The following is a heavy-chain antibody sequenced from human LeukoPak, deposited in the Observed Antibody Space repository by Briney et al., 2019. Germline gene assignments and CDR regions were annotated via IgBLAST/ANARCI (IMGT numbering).Heavy chain of an antibody. CDR2: IYYSVNT. Sequence: SEALSLTCTVSGDSISSYYWTWIRQPPGKGLDWIGYIYYSVNTNYNPSLKSRVTISLDTSKNQFSLKLTSVTAADTAMYYCARRTAKTPNYFDYWGQGALVTVSA. CDR3: ARRTAKTPNYFDY. CDR1: GDSISSYY. J-gene: IGHJ4*02. D-gene: IGHD1-1*01. V-gene: IGHV4-59*08.